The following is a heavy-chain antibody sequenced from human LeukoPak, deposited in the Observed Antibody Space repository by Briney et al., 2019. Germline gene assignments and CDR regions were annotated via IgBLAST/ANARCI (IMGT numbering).Heavy chain of an antibody. V-gene: IGHV3-7*01. J-gene: IGHJ4*02. CDR3: ARDEVTY. Sequence: GGSLRLCCAASGFTFSSHRMSWVRQTPGKGLEWVAHIKEDGSEKYYVDSVKGRFTISRDNAKNSLYLQVNSLRSEDTAVYYCARDEVTYWGQGILVTVSS. CDR1: GFTFSSHR. CDR2: IKEDGSEK.